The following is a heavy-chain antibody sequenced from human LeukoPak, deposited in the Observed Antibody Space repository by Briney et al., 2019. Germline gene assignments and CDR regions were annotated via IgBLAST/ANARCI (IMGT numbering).Heavy chain of an antibody. CDR1: GGPISGYY. CDR2: IYYSGST. Sequence: SETLSLTCAVSGGPISGYYWSWIRETPGKGLGWIGYIYYSGSTNYTPSLKSPVTISVDTSKLQFSLKRSSVTAADASVCYSGSVTRLGAFDIWGQGTMVTVSS. D-gene: IGHD7-27*01. J-gene: IGHJ3*02. V-gene: IGHV4-59*01. CDR3: GSVTRLGAFDI.